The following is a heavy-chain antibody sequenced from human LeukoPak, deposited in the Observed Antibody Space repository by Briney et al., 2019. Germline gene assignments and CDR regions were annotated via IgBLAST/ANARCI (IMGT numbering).Heavy chain of an antibody. J-gene: IGHJ6*03. CDR3: ARTGGSFYFYXYMDV. CDR1: GGSISSYY. Sequence: PSETLSLTCTVSGGSISSYYWSWIRQPPGKGLEWIGYIYYSGSTNYNPSLKSRVTISVDTSKNQFSLKLSSVTAADTAVYYCARTGGSFYFYXYMDVWGXXTTVTVSS. CDR2: IYYSGST. D-gene: IGHD1-26*01. V-gene: IGHV4-59*12.